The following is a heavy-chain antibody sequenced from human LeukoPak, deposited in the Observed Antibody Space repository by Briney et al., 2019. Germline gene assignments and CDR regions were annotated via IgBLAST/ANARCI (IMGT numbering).Heavy chain of an antibody. CDR3: AAERYTDGCCWFDP. V-gene: IGHV4-4*07. CDR1: GGSISSYY. Sequence: SETLSLTCTVSGGSISSYYWSWIRQPARKGLEWIGRIYTSGSTNYNPSLKSRVTISVDTSKNQFSLKLSSVTAADTAVYYCAAERYTDGCCWFDPWGQGTLVTVSS. D-gene: IGHD1-1*01. CDR2: IYTSGST. J-gene: IGHJ5*02.